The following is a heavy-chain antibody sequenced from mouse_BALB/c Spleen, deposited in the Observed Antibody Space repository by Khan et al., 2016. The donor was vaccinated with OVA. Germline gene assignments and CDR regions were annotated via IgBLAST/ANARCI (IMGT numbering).Heavy chain of an antibody. D-gene: IGHD1-2*01. Sequence: QVQLQQSGAELARPGASVKLSCKASGYTFTDYYINWVKQRTGQGLEWIGEISPGSGDTYYNEKFKGKATLTADKSSSTVYMQLSSLTAEASAVYFCARRNYFGYTFAYWGQVTLITVSA. CDR1: GYTFTDYY. J-gene: IGHJ3*01. CDR3: ARRNYFGYTFAY. CDR2: ISPGSGDT. V-gene: IGHV1-77*01.